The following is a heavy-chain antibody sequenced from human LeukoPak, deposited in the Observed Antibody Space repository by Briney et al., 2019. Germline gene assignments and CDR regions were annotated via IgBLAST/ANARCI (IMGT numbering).Heavy chain of an antibody. Sequence: GGSLRLSCAASEFSVGSNYMTWVRQAPGKGLEWVSLIYSGGSTYYADSVKGRFTISRDNSKNTLYLQMNSLRAEDTAVYYCARALHDSSGYYFDYWGQGTLVTVSS. V-gene: IGHV3-66*01. D-gene: IGHD3-22*01. CDR1: EFSVGSNY. CDR3: ARALHDSSGYYFDY. J-gene: IGHJ4*02. CDR2: IYSGGST.